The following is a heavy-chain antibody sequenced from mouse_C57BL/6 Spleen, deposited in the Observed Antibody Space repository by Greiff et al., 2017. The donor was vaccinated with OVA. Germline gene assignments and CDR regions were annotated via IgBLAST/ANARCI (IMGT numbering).Heavy chain of an antibody. CDR1: GYAFSSSW. CDR3: TREDYYGNYRRYAMDY. Sequence: QVQLQQSGPELVKPGASVKISCKASGYAFSSSWMNWVKQRPGKGLEWIGRIYPGDGDTNYNGKFKGKATLTADKSSSTAYMQLSSLTSEDSAVYFCTREDYYGNYRRYAMDYWGQGTSVTVSS. V-gene: IGHV1-82*01. D-gene: IGHD2-1*01. J-gene: IGHJ4*01. CDR2: IYPGDGDT.